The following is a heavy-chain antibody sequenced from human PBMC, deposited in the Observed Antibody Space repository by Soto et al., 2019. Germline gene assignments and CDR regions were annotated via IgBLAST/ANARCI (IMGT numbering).Heavy chain of an antibody. CDR1: GYTFTSYG. V-gene: IGHV1-18*01. CDR2: ISAYNGNT. J-gene: IGHJ4*02. CDR3: ARDLNYYDSSGDFDY. Sequence: ASVKVSCKASGYTFTSYGISWVRQAPGQGLEWMGWISAYNGNTNYAQKLQGRVTMTTDTSTSTAYMELRSLRSDDTAVSYCARDLNYYDSSGDFDYWGQGTLVTVSS. D-gene: IGHD3-22*01.